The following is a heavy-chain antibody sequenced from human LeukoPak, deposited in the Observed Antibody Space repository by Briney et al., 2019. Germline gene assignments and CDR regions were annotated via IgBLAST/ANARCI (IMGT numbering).Heavy chain of an antibody. CDR3: TRVDTATSAFDP. V-gene: IGHV4-34*01. Sequence: SETLSLTCAVSGGSFSDNYWTWIRQPPGKGLEWIGQINHSGTTNYNPSLKSRVTILVDTSKNQFSLKLSSVTAADTAVYYCTRVDTATSAFDPWGQGTLVTVSS. CDR1: GGSFSDNY. D-gene: IGHD5-18*01. CDR2: INHSGTT. J-gene: IGHJ5*02.